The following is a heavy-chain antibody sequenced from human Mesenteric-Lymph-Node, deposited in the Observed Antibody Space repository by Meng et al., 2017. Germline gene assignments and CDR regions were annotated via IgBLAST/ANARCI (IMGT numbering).Heavy chain of an antibody. D-gene: IGHD3-10*01. CDR2: IRSKAYGGTI. CDR1: GFTFGDYA. J-gene: IGHJ4*02. CDR3: SRGYGSGSYTPGTD. Sequence: GGSLRLSCTASGFTFGDYAMSWFRQAPGKGLEWVGFIRSKAYGGTIEYAASVKGRFTISRDDSKSIAYLQMNSLKTEDTAVYYCSRGYGSGSYTPGTDWGQGTLVTVSS. V-gene: IGHV3-49*03.